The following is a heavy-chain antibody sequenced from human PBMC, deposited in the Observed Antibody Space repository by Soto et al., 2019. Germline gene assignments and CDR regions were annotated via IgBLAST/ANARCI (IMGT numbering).Heavy chain of an antibody. CDR1: GGSISSGDYY. V-gene: IGHV4-30-4*01. CDR2: IYYSGST. Sequence: SETLSLTCTVSGGSISSGDYYWSWIRQPPGKGLEWIGYIYYSGSTYYNPSLKSRVTISVDTSKNQFSLKLSSVTAADTAAYYCARDRGRSGSYYNPFDYWGQGTLVTVS. J-gene: IGHJ4*02. CDR3: ARDRGRSGSYYNPFDY. D-gene: IGHD3-10*01.